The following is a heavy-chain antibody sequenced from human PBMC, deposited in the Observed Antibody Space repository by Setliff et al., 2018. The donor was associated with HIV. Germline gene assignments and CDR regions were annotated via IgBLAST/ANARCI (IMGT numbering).Heavy chain of an antibody. CDR2: IYYSGST. D-gene: IGHD3-16*02. V-gene: IGHV4-39*01. J-gene: IGHJ3*02. Sequence: SETLSLTCTVSGGSISSSSYYWGWIRQPPGKGLEWIGSIYYSGSTYYNPSLKSRVTISVDTSKNQFSLKLSSVTAVDTAVYYCARHQVIPTVIGAFDIWGQGTVVTVSS. CDR3: ARHQVIPTVIGAFDI. CDR1: GGSISSSSYY.